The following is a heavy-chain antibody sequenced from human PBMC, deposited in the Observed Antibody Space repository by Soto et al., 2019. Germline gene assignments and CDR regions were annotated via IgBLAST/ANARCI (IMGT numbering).Heavy chain of an antibody. CDR1: GGTFSSYA. D-gene: IGHD3-9*01. V-gene: IGHV1-69*13. CDR3: ARGAEYYDILTGYYTLDDAFDI. CDR2: IIPIFGTA. J-gene: IGHJ3*02. Sequence: ASVKVSCKASGGTFSSYAVSWVRQAPGQGLEWMGGIIPIFGTANYAQKFQGRVTITADESASTAYMELSSLRSEDTAVYYCARGAEYYDILTGYYTLDDAFDIWGQGTMVTVSS.